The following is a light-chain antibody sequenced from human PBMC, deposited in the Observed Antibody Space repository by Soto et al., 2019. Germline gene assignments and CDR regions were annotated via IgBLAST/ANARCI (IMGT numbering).Light chain of an antibody. J-gene: IGLJ1*01. CDR1: SSDVVGFNY. V-gene: IGLV2-14*03. Sequence: QSVLTQPASVSGSPGQSITISCTGTSSDVVGFNYVSWYQQHPGKAPKLMIYDVTNRPSGVSYRFSGSKSGNTASLTISGLPAEDEADSSSSTYGFGTGTKLTVL. CDR2: DVT. CDR3: STYG.